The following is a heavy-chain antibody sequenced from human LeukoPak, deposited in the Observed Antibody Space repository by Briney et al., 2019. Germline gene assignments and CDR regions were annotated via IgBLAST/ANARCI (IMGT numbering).Heavy chain of an antibody. D-gene: IGHD1-26*01. CDR3: AKDRPTIVGATDY. Sequence: GGSLRLSCAASGFTVSSNYMSWVRQAPGKGLEWVSAISGSGGSTYYADSVKGRFTISRDNSKNTLYLQMNSLRAEDTAVYYCAKDRPTIVGATDYWGQGTLVTVSS. CDR1: GFTVSSNY. V-gene: IGHV3-23*01. CDR2: ISGSGGST. J-gene: IGHJ4*02.